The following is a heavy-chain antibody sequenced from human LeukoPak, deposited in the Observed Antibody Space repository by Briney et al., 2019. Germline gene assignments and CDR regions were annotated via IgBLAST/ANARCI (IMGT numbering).Heavy chain of an antibody. CDR2: ISGSGGST. D-gene: IGHD3-3*01. J-gene: IGHJ4*02. V-gene: IGHV3-23*01. CDR3: AKDLQPVTIFRGTYFDY. Sequence: GGSLRLSCAASGFTFSSYAMIWVRQAPVKGLEWVSAISGSGGSTYYADSVKGRFTISRDNSKNTLYLQMNSLRAEDTAVYYCAKDLQPVTIFRGTYFDYWGQGTLVTVSS. CDR1: GFTFSSYA.